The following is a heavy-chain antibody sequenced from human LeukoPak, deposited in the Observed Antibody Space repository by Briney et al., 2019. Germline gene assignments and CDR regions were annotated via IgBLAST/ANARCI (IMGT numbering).Heavy chain of an antibody. J-gene: IGHJ5*02. D-gene: IGHD1-26*01. V-gene: IGHV3-11*01. CDR3: ARAPRFRLVGVPKGPFDP. CDR1: GFTFSDYY. Sequence: PGGSLRLSCAASGFTFSDYYMSWVRQAPGKGLEWVSYISSSGSTIYYADSVKGRVTISRDNAKSSLYLHMNSLRAEDTAVYYCARAPRFRLVGVPKGPFDPWGQGTLVTVSS. CDR2: ISSSGSTI.